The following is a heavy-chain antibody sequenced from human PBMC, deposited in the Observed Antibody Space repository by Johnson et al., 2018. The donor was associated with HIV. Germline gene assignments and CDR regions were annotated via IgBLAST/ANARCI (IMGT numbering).Heavy chain of an antibody. J-gene: IGHJ3*02. V-gene: IGHV3-NL1*01. D-gene: IGHD3-10*01. CDR2: LYSGGST. CDR1: GFTFSSYG. Sequence: QMQLVESGGGVVQPGRSLRLSCAASGFTFSSYGMHWVRQAPGKGLEWVSVLYSGGSTYYADSVKGRFSISRDNSKNTLYLQMNSLRAEDTAVYFCARERHYYGSVRPRERQGDAFDIWGQGTMVTVAS. CDR3: ARERHYYGSVRPRERQGDAFDI.